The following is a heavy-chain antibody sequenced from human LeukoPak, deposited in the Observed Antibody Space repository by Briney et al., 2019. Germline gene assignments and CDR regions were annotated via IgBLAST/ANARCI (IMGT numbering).Heavy chain of an antibody. CDR3: ARVLWELPGVNNWFDP. V-gene: IGHV4-39*07. CDR1: GGSISSSSYY. J-gene: IGHJ5*02. CDR2: IYHSGST. Sequence: PSETLSLTCTVSGGSISSSSYYWGWIRQAPGKGLEWIATIYHSGSTYYNPSLQSRVTISLDTSKNQFSLKPRSLTAADTAVYYCARVLWELPGVNNWFDPWGQGTLVTVSS. D-gene: IGHD1-26*01.